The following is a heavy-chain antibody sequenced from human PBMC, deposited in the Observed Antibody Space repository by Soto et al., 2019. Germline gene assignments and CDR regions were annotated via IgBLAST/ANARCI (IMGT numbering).Heavy chain of an antibody. CDR2: ISYDGSNK. V-gene: IGHV3-30-3*01. CDR1: GFTFSSYA. J-gene: IGHJ4*02. CDR3: ARDHVSMVNDY. D-gene: IGHD3-10*01. Sequence: QVQLVESGGGVVQPGRSLRLSCAASGFTFSSYAMHWVRQAPGKGLEWVAVISYDGSNKYYADSVKGRFTISRDNSKNTLYLQMNSLRAEDTAVYYCARDHVSMVNDYWGQGTLVTVS.